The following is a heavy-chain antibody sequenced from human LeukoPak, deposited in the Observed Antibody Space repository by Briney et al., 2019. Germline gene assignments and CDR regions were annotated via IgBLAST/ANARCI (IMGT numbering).Heavy chain of an antibody. V-gene: IGHV4-30-2*01. CDR2: AYHSGTT. Sequence: SQTLSLTCTVSGGSLSSGDHSWGWIRQPPGKDLEWIGYAYHSGTTYYKPSLKSRITTSVDKSKNQFSLKLKSVTAADTAVYYCARVGRFGGTNSGAFDIWGRGTMVTVSS. CDR1: GGSLSSGDHS. D-gene: IGHD4/OR15-4a*01. CDR3: ARVGRFGGTNSGAFDI. J-gene: IGHJ3*02.